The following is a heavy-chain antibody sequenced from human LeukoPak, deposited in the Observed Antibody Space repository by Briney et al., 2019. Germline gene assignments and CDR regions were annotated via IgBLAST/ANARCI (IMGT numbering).Heavy chain of an antibody. CDR3: ARVVVPAAYNWFDP. J-gene: IGHJ5*02. CDR1: GGSISSGSYY. V-gene: IGHV4-61*02. D-gene: IGHD2-2*01. CDR2: ICTSGST. Sequence: SQTLSLTCTVSGGSISSGSYYWSWIRQPAGKGLEWIGRICTSGSTNYNPSLKSRVTISVDTSKNQFSLKLCSVTAADTAVYCCARVVVPAAYNWFDPWGQGTLVTVSS.